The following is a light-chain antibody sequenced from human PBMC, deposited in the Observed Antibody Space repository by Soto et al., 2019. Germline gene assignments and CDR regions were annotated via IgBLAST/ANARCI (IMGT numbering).Light chain of an antibody. CDR2: DSS. V-gene: IGKV3-11*01. CDR3: QQRSSWPLT. CDR1: QSISDT. Sequence: DIVMTQSPATLSVSPGGRATPPGTASQSISDTLAWYQQKRGRAPRLLIYDSSNRATGIPARFSGSGSGTDLSLTISRLEPEDFAVYYCQQRSSWPLTFGGGTKVEIK. J-gene: IGKJ4*01.